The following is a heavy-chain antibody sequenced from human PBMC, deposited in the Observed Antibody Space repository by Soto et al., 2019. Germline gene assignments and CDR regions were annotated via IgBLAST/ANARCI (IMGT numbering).Heavy chain of an antibody. CDR3: GRVMIGTSRHTDSDY. J-gene: IGHJ4*02. CDR1: GASVITTNYY. CDR2: IYYAGST. Sequence: SETLSLTCTVSGASVITTNYYWAWIRQPPGKGLEWIGTIYYAGSTYYNPSLKSRVTVSKDTSKNQFSLKVASVTAADTAIYYCGRVMIGTSRHTDSDYWGQGTQVTVSS. V-gene: IGHV4-39*01. D-gene: IGHD2-2*01.